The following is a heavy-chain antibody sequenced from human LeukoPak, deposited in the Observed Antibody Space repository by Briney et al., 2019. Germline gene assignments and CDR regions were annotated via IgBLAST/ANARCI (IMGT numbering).Heavy chain of an antibody. CDR2: IYYSGST. D-gene: IGHD3-10*01. CDR1: GGSISSYY. J-gene: IGHJ4*02. V-gene: IGHV4-59*08. Sequence: SETLSLTCTVSGGSISSYYWSWIRQPPGKGLEWIGYIYYSGSTNYNPSLKSRVTISVDTSKNQFSLKLSSVTAADTAVYYCARHALGKGSGSYYTESFDYWGQGTLVTVSS. CDR3: ARHALGKGSGSYYTESFDY.